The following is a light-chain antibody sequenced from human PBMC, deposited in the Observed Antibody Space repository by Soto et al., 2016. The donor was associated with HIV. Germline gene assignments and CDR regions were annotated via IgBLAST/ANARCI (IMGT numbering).Light chain of an antibody. V-gene: IGKV1-9*01. CDR1: QGVSNY. J-gene: IGKJ4*01. CDR2: AAS. CDR3: QQLNSYPPLS. Sequence: DIQLTQSPSFLSASVGDRVTITCRASQGVSNYFAWYQQKSGQAPKLLIYAASTLQSGVPSRFSGSRSGTDFTLTISSLQPEDFATYYCQQLNSYPPLSFGGGTKVEI.